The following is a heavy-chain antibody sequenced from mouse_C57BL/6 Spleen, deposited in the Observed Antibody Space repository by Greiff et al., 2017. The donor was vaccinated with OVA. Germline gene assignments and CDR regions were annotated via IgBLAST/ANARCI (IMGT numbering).Heavy chain of an antibody. Sequence: EVKLVESGGGLVQPGGSLSLSCAASGFTFTDYYMSWVRQPPGKALEWLGFIRNKANGYTTEYSASVKGRFTISRDNSQSILYLQMNALRAEDSATYYCARLYYSNSFDYWGQGTTLTVSS. D-gene: IGHD2-5*01. CDR3: ARLYYSNSFDY. CDR2: IRNKANGYTT. V-gene: IGHV7-3*01. J-gene: IGHJ2*01. CDR1: GFTFTDYY.